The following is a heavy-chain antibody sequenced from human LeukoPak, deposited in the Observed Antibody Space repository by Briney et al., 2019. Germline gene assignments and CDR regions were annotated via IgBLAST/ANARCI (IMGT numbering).Heavy chain of an antibody. CDR3: AREGFGELTDAFDI. D-gene: IGHD3-10*01. V-gene: IGHV4-39*07. CDR2: IYYSGST. J-gene: IGHJ3*02. Sequence: PSETLSLTCTVSGGSISSSSYYWGWIRQPPGKGLEWIGSIYYSGSTYYNPSLKSRVTISVDTSKNQFSLKLSSVTAADTAVYYCAREGFGELTDAFDIWGQGTMVTVSS. CDR1: GGSISSSSYY.